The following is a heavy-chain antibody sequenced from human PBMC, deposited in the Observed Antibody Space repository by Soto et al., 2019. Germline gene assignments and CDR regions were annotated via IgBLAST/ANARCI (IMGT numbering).Heavy chain of an antibody. CDR3: AKDSSWDYLDSRGYYRLRDEN. CDR1: GFTFSNYA. D-gene: IGHD3-22*01. CDR2: ISGSGGST. V-gene: IGHV3-23*01. Sequence: EVQLLESGGGLLQPGGSLRLSCAASGFTFSNYAMSWVRQAPGKGLEWVSAISGSGGSTYYADSLKGRFTISRDNSKNTLYLQMNSLRAEDTAVYYCAKDSSWDYLDSRGYYRLRDENWGQGTLVTVSS. J-gene: IGHJ4*02.